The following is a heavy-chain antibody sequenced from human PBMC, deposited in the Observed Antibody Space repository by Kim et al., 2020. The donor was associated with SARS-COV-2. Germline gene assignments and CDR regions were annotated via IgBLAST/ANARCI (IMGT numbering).Heavy chain of an antibody. J-gene: IGHJ3*02. V-gene: IGHV5-10-1*01. CDR3: ARHFFGVVIIGI. D-gene: IGHD3-3*01. Sequence: YNPSFQGHGTISADKSISTAYLQWSSLKASDTAMYYCARHFFGVVIIGIWGQGTMVTVSS.